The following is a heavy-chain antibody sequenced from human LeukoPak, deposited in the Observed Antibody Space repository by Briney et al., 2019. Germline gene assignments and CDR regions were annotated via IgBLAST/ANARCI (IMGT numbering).Heavy chain of an antibody. CDR1: GFTFSSYA. D-gene: IGHD2-21*02. V-gene: IGHV3-23*01. J-gene: IGHJ4*02. CDR2: ISGSGGST. CDR3: AKRLLGVVTATLDY. Sequence: QPGGSLRLSCAASGFTFSSYAMSWVRQAPGKGLEWVSAISGSGGSTYYADSVKGRFTISRDNSKNTLYLQMNSLRAEDTAVYYCAKRLLGVVTATLDYWGQGTLVTVSS.